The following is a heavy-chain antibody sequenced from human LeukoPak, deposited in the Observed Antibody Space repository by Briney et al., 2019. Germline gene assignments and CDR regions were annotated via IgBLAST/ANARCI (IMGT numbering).Heavy chain of an antibody. D-gene: IGHD5-18*01. J-gene: IGHJ4*02. Sequence: SETLSLTCTVSGGSISSYYWSWIRQPPGKGLEWIAYIHYSGSTNYNPSLKSRVTISVDTSKNQFSLKLSSVTAADTAVYYCARMVSNFSPYFDHWGQGTLVTVSS. V-gene: IGHV4-59*01. CDR2: IHYSGST. CDR1: GGSISSYY. CDR3: ARMVSNFSPYFDH.